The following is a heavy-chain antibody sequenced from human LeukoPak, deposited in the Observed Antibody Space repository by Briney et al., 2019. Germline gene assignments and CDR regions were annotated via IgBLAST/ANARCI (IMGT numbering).Heavy chain of an antibody. CDR1: GFTFRSFV. D-gene: IGHD3-10*01. CDR2: ISYEDGITQ. J-gene: IGHJ4*02. CDR3: SKEGPEEYYSSGSYFDY. Sequence: GRSLRLSCAASGFTFRSFVMHWVRQAPAKGLEWVAAISYEDGITQYYADSVKGRFTISRDNSKYTVYLEMNSLRVEDTAMYYCSKEGPEEYYSSGSYFDYWGQGTLVTVSS. V-gene: IGHV3-30*04.